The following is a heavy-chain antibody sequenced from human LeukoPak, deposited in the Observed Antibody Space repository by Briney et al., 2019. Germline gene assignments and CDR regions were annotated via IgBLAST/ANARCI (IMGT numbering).Heavy chain of an antibody. CDR3: ARGGTPGYSSGRIDY. CDR2: IKQDGSEK. Sequence: GGSLRLSCAASGFTFSSYWMSWVRQAPGKGLEWVANIKQDGSEKYYVDSVKGRFTISRDNAKNSPYLQMNSLRAEDTAVYFCARGGTPGYSSGRIDYWGQGTLVTVSS. J-gene: IGHJ4*02. CDR1: GFTFSSYW. V-gene: IGHV3-7*01. D-gene: IGHD6-19*01.